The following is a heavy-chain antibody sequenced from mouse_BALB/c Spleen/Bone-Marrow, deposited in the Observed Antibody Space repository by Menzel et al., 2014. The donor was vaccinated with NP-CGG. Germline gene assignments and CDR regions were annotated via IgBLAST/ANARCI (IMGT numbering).Heavy chain of an antibody. V-gene: IGHV1-7*01. Sequence: QVHVKQSGAELAKPGASVKMSCKASGYTFTNYWMHWVKQRPGQGLVWIGYINPSTGYTEYNQKFKDKATLTADKSSSTAYMQLSSLTSEDSSVFYCTRRAYGGSYGFAYWGQGTLVTVSA. CDR1: GYTFTNYW. CDR2: INPSTGYT. D-gene: IGHD1-1*01. CDR3: TRRAYGGSYGFAY. J-gene: IGHJ3*01.